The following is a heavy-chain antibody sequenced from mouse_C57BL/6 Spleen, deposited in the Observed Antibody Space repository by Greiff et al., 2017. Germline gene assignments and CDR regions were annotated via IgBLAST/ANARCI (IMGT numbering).Heavy chain of an antibody. CDR2: IDPSDSYT. J-gene: IGHJ1*03. D-gene: IGHD2-5*01. V-gene: IGHV1-50*01. CDR1: GYTFTSYW. Sequence: QVQLQQPGAELVKPGASVKLSCKASGYTFTSYWMQWVKQRPGQGLEWIGEIDPSDSYTNYNQKFKGKATLTVDTSSSTAYMQLSSLTSEDSAVYYCARPYYSNLHWYFDVWGTGTTVTVSS. CDR3: ARPYYSNLHWYFDV.